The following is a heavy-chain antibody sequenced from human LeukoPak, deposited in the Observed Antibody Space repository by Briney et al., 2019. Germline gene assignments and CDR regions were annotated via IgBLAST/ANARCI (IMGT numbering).Heavy chain of an antibody. D-gene: IGHD3-16*01. V-gene: IGHV3-23*01. CDR3: EKEGPGGGGYFDD. CDR1: GFTFSSFE. J-gene: IGHJ4*02. Sequence: GGSLRLSCSASGFTFSSFEMHWVRQAPGKGLEWVSLIGGSGDSTYYADSVKGRFTISRDNSKNTLYLRMNSLRADDTAVHYCEKEGPGGGGYFDDWGQGTLVTVSS. CDR2: IGGSGDST.